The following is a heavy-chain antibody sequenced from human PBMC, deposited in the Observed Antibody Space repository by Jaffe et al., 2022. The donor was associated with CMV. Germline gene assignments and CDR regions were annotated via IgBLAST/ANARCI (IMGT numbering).Heavy chain of an antibody. D-gene: IGHD5-12*01. CDR2: ISSSGSTI. CDR3: ASWGYSGYDYYYYYMDV. CDR1: GFTFSSYE. V-gene: IGHV3-48*03. J-gene: IGHJ6*03. Sequence: EVQLVESGGGLVQPGGSLRLSCAASGFTFSSYEMNWVRQAPGKGLEWVSYISSSGSTIYYADSVKGRFTISRDNAKNSLYLQMNSLRAEDTAVYYCASWGYSGYDYYYYYMDVWGKGTTVTVSS.